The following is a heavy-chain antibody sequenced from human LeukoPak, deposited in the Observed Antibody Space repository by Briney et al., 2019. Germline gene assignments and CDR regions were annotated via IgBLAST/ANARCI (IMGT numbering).Heavy chain of an antibody. CDR1: GGSFSGYY. V-gene: IGHV4-34*01. J-gene: IGHJ5*02. CDR3: ARRRMGRRHIVVVPAAPNWFDP. Sequence: PSETLSLTCAVYGGSFSGYYWSWIRQPPGKGLEWIGEINHSGSTNYNPSLKSRVTISVDTSKNQFSLKLSSVTAADTAVYYCARRRMGRRHIVVVPAAPNWFDPWGQGTLVTVSS. D-gene: IGHD2-2*01. CDR2: INHSGST.